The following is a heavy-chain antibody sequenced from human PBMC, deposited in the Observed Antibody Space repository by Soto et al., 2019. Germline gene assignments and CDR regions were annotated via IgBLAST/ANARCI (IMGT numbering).Heavy chain of an antibody. D-gene: IGHD2-2*01. CDR3: ARTDCSSTSCPIYYYYGMDV. CDR2: IFSNDEK. Sequence: KESGPVLVKPTETLTLTCTVSGFSLSNVRMGVSWIRQPPGKALEWLAHIFSNDEKSYSTSLKSRLTISKDTSKSQVVLTMTNMDPVDTATYYCARTDCSSTSCPIYYYYGMDVWGQGTTVTVSS. V-gene: IGHV2-26*01. J-gene: IGHJ6*02. CDR1: GFSLSNVRMG.